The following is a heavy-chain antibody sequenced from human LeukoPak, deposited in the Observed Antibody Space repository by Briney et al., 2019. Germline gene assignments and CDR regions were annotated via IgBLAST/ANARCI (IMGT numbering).Heavy chain of an antibody. D-gene: IGHD6-13*01. CDR3: ARSGAAAGRYGLWSFDY. V-gene: IGHV3-23*01. Sequence: GGSLRLSCAASGFTFNSYAMTWVRQTPGKGLEWVSTLSGSGGSTYYAVSVKGRFTISRNNAKNTLDLQMNSLRAEDPAVYYCARSGAAAGRYGLWSFDYWGQGTLVTVSS. J-gene: IGHJ4*02. CDR2: LSGSGGST. CDR1: GFTFNSYA.